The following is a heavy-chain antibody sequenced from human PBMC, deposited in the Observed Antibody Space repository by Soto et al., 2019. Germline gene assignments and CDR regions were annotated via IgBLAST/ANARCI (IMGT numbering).Heavy chain of an antibody. Sequence: GGSLRLSCAASGFTFSDYYMSWIRQAPGKGLEWVSYISTSGSTINYADSVKGRFTISRDNSKSTLYLQMNSLRAEDTALYYCAKGRSYYYYGVDVWGQGTKVTVSS. CDR1: GFTFSDYY. J-gene: IGHJ6*02. V-gene: IGHV3-11*01. CDR3: AKGRSYYYYGVDV. CDR2: ISTSGSTI.